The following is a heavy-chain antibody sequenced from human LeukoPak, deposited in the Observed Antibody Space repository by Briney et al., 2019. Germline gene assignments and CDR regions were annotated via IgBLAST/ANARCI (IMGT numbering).Heavy chain of an antibody. D-gene: IGHD4-23*01. CDR3: ARDIAYGGNYYYYYGMDV. J-gene: IGHJ6*02. Sequence: PGGSLRLSCAACGFTLSSYAMLWVRQAPGKGREGVAVISYDGSNKYYADSVKGRFTISRDNSKNTLYLQMNSLRAEDTAVYYCARDIAYGGNYYYYYGMDVWGQGTTVTVSS. CDR2: ISYDGSNK. V-gene: IGHV3-30*04. CDR1: GFTLSSYA.